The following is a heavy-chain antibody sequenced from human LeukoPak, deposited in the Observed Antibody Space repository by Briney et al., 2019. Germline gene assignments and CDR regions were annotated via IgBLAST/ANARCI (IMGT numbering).Heavy chain of an antibody. V-gene: IGHV3-49*04. CDR3: TSLPRSSWSTGVDY. D-gene: IGHD6-13*01. CDR1: GFTFGDYA. J-gene: IGHJ4*02. Sequence: GGSLRLSCTASGFTFGDYAMSWVRQAPGKGLEWVGFIRSKAYGGTTEYAASVKGRFTISREDSKSIAYLQMNSLKTEDTAVYYCTSLPRSSWSTGVDYWGQGTLVTVSS. CDR2: IRSKAYGGTT.